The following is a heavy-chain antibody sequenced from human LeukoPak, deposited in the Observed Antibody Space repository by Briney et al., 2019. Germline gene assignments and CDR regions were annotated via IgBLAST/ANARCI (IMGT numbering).Heavy chain of an antibody. Sequence: PSETLSLTCAVYGGSFSGYYWSWIRQPPGKGLEWIGEINHSGSTNYNPSLKSRVTISVDTSKNQFSLKLGSVTAADPAEYYCARGPGIAAAGTRGAFDSRDYWGQGTLVTVSS. J-gene: IGHJ4*02. V-gene: IGHV4-34*01. CDR2: INHSGST. D-gene: IGHD6-13*01. CDR3: ARGPGIAAAGTRGAFDSRDY. CDR1: GGSFSGYY.